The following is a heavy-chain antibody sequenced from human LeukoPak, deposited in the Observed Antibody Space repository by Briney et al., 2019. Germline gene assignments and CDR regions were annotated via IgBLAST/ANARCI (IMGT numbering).Heavy chain of an antibody. D-gene: IGHD3-3*01. CDR1: GYTFTGYY. CDR2: INPNSGGT. V-gene: IGHV1-2*06. J-gene: IGHJ4*02. CDR3: ARGTGVVITYYYFDY. Sequence: ASVKVSCKASGYTFTGYYMHWVRQAPGQGLEWMGRINPNSGGTNYAQKFQGRVTMTRDTSISTAYMVLSRLRSDDTAVYYCARGTGVVITYYYFDYWGQGTLVTVSS.